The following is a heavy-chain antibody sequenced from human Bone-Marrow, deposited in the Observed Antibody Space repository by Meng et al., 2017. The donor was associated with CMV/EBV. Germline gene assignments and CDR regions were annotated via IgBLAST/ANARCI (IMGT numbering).Heavy chain of an antibody. CDR3: ARGDVLYFDY. V-gene: IGHV3-30-3*01. J-gene: IGHJ4*02. CDR2: ISYDGSNK. CDR1: GFTFSSYA. D-gene: IGHD6-6*01. Sequence: GGSLRLSCAASGFTFSSYAMHWVRQAPGKGLEWVAVISYDGSNKYYADSAKGRFTISRDNSKNTLYLQMNSLRAEDTAVYYCARGDVLYFDYWGQGTLVTVSS.